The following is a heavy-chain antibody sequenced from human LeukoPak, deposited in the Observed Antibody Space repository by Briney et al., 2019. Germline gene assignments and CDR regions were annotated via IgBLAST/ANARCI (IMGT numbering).Heavy chain of an antibody. D-gene: IGHD3-10*01. J-gene: IGHJ4*02. Sequence: GGSLRLSCAASGFTFSTHGMYWVRQAPGKGLEWVAVIWSDGSNEGYADSVKGRFTISRDNSKNTLYLQMNSLRAEDTAVYYCATDRGGSPFDSWGQGTLVTVSS. CDR2: IWSDGSNE. CDR3: ATDRGGSPFDS. CDR1: GFTFSTHG. V-gene: IGHV3-33*01.